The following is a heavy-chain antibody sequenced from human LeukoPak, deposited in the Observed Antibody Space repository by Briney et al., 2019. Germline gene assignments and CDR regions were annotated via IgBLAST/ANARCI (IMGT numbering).Heavy chain of an antibody. CDR1: GGSISSSSYY. V-gene: IGHV4-39*01. CDR2: IYYSGST. J-gene: IGHJ5*02. CDR3: ARLRYFDWLLYYNWSDP. Sequence: SETLSLTCTVSGGSISSSSYYWGWIRQPPGKGLEWIGSIYYSGSTYYNPSLKSRVTISVDTSKNQFSLKLSSVTAADTAVYYCARLRYFDWLLYYNWSDPWGQGTLVTVSS. D-gene: IGHD3-9*01.